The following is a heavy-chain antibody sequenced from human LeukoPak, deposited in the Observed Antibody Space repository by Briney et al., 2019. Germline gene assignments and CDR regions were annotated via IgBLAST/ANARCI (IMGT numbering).Heavy chain of an antibody. CDR1: GFTFSSYA. D-gene: IGHD2-15*01. CDR2: ISRSGGST. V-gene: IGHV3-23*01. CDR3: AKDPRKSHSGYFDY. J-gene: IGHJ4*02. Sequence: PGGSLRLSCAASGFTFSSYAMNWVRQAPGKGLEWVSAISRSGGSTYYADSVKGRFTISRDNSKNTLYLQMNSLRAEDTAVYYCAKDPRKSHSGYFDYWGQGTLVTVSS.